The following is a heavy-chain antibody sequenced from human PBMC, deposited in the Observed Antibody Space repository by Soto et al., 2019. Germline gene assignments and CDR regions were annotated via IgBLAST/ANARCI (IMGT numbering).Heavy chain of an antibody. CDR3: AKVDGELLFDGMDV. V-gene: IGHV3-23*01. D-gene: IGHD1-26*01. CDR2: ISGSGGST. J-gene: IGHJ6*02. Sequence: GWSLRLSCAASGFTFSSYAMSWVRQAPGKGLEWVSAISGSGGSTYYADSVKGRFTISRDNSKNTLYLQMNSLRAEDTAVYYCAKVDGELLFDGMDVWGQGTTVTVSS. CDR1: GFTFSSYA.